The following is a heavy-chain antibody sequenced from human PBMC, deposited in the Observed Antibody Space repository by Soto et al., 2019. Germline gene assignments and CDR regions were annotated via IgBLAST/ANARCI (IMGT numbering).Heavy chain of an antibody. CDR2: INGGGGTI. D-gene: IGHD2-15*01. Sequence: GGSLRLSCAASGIRFSDYYMSWIRQAPGKGLEWVSYINGGGGTIYYADSVRGRFTISRDNAKNSLYLQMNSLRAEDTAVYYCAADPTMRGYFRFGPWGQGTLVTVSS. J-gene: IGHJ5*02. V-gene: IGHV3-11*01. CDR3: AADPTMRGYFRFGP. CDR1: GIRFSDYY.